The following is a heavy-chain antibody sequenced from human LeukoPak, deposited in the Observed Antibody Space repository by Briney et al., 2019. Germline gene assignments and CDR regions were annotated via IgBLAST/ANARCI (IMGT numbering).Heavy chain of an antibody. CDR3: ARDRGYGDYFDAFDI. J-gene: IGHJ3*02. CDR2: INHSGST. V-gene: IGHV4-34*01. Sequence: SETLSLTCAVYGGSFSGYYWTWIRQPPGKGLEWIGEINHSGSTNYNPSLKSRVTMSVDTSKKQFSLKLTSVTAADTAVYYCARDRGYGDYFDAFDIWGQGTMVTVSS. CDR1: GGSFSGYY. D-gene: IGHD4-17*01.